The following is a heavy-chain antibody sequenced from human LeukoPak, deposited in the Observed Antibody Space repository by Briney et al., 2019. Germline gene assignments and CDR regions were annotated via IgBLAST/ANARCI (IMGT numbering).Heavy chain of an antibody. CDR2: INPNSGGT. D-gene: IGHD6-19*01. J-gene: IGHJ3*02. CDR1: GYTFTGYY. CDR3: ASSSGWYHRDAFDI. Sequence: ASVKVSCKASGYTFTGYYMHWVRQAPGQGLEWMGWINPNSGGTNYAQKFQGRVTMTRDTSISTAYMELSRLRSDDTAVYYCASSSGWYHRDAFDIWGQGTMVTVSS. V-gene: IGHV1-2*02.